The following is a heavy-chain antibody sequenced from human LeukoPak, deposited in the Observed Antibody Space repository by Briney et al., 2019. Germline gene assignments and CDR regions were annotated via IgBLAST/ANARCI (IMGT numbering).Heavy chain of an antibody. J-gene: IGHJ4*02. CDR3: AKDSYNNGWYFDS. CDR1: GFAFSSYW. CDR2: INSDGSST. Sequence: GGSLRLSCAASGFAFSSYWMHWVRQAPGKGLVWVSRINSDGSSTTYADSVKGRFTISRDNSKNTLYLEMNSLRAEDTAVYFCAKDSYNNGWYFDSWGQGTLVTVSS. D-gene: IGHD6-19*01. V-gene: IGHV3-74*01.